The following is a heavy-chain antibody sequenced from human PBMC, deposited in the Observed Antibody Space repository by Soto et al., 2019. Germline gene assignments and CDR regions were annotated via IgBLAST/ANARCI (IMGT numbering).Heavy chain of an antibody. V-gene: IGHV1-3*01. CDR1: GYTFTSYA. J-gene: IGHJ6*02. CDR3: ARDAVGTVVTGSWCGMDV. CDR2: INAGNGNT. Sequence: ASVKVSCKASGYTFTSYAMHWVRQAPGQRLEWMGWINAGNGNTKYSQKFQGRVTITRDTSASTAYMELSSLRSEDTAVYYCARDAVGTVVTGSWCGMDVWGQGTTVTVSS. D-gene: IGHD2-15*01.